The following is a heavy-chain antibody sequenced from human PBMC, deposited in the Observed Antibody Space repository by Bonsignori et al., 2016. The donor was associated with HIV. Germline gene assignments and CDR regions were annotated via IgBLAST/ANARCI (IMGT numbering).Heavy chain of an antibody. CDR2: IRYDGSNR. D-gene: IGHD7-27*01. J-gene: IGHJ6*03. CDR3: AKDRGLGTVFYYYMDV. V-gene: IGHV3-30*02. Sequence: VRQAPGKGLEWLAFIRYDGSNRYYADSVKGRFTISRDNSMNTLYMQMNSLRAEDTALYYCAKDRGLGTVFYYYMDVWGKGTTVTVSS.